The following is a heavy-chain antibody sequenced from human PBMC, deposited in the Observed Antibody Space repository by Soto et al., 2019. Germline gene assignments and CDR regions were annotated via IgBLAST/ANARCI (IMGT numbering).Heavy chain of an antibody. V-gene: IGHV1-18*01. D-gene: IGHD2-2*01. CDR1: GYTFTSYG. CDR2: ISAYNGNT. J-gene: IGHJ6*03. Sequence: ASVKVSCKASGYTFTSYGISWVRQAPGQGLEWMGWISAYNGNTNYAQKLQGRVTMTTDTSTSTAYMELRSLRSDDTAVYYCARGGCSSTSCWVDYYMDVWGKGTTVTVSS. CDR3: ARGGCSSTSCWVDYYMDV.